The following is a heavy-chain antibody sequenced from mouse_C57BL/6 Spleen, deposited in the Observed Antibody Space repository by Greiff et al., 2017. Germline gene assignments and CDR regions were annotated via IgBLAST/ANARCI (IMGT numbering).Heavy chain of an antibody. CDR3: ASLRRGPSD. V-gene: IGHV1-59*01. CDR1: GYTFTSYW. D-gene: IGHD6-1*01. Sequence: VQLQQPGAELVRPGTSVKLSCKASGYTFTSYWMHWVKQRPGQGLEWIGVIDPSDSYTNYNQKFKGKATLTVDTSSSTAYMQLSSLTSEDSAVYYCASLRRGPSDWGQGTLVTVSA. J-gene: IGHJ3*01. CDR2: IDPSDSYT.